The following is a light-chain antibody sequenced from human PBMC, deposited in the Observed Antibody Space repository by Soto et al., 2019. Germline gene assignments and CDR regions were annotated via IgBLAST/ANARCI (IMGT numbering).Light chain of an antibody. V-gene: IGKV1-5*01. Sequence: DIQITQSPSTLSVSLGDRITITCRASEDIDTSLAWFQQRPGKAPKVLIAGASGLMNGVPSTFSGSGSGTEFALTISSXQPDDFATYFCQHYDTFSWTFGQGTKVDIK. CDR3: QHYDTFSWT. CDR2: GAS. CDR1: EDIDTS. J-gene: IGKJ1*01.